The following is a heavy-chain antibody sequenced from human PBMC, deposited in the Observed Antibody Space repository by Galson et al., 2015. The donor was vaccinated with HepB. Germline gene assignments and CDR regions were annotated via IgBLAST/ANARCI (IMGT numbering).Heavy chain of an antibody. V-gene: IGHV1-18*01. J-gene: IGHJ3*02. CDR2: ISAYNGKT. D-gene: IGHD6-19*01. Sequence: SVKVSCKASGYTFTSYGISWVRQAPGQGLEWMGWISAYNGKTNYAQKLQGRVTMTTDTSTSTAYMELRSLRSDDTAVYYCAGSLPMAVAGPYDAFDIWGQGTMVTVSS. CDR1: GYTFTSYG. CDR3: AGSLPMAVAGPYDAFDI.